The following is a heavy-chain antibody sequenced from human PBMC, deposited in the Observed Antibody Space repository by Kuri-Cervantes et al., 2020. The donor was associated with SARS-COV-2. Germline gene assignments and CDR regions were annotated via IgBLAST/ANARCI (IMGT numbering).Heavy chain of an antibody. CDR3: ARMSLLQNDAFDI. CDR2: IIPILGTA. CDR1: GGTFSSYA. J-gene: IGHJ3*02. D-gene: IGHD1-26*01. V-gene: IGHV1-69*04. Sequence: SVMVSCKASGGTFSSYAISWVRQAPGQGLEWMGRIIPILGTANYAQKFQGRVTITADKSTSTAYMELSSLRSEDTAVYYCARMSLLQNDAFDIWGQGTMVTVSS.